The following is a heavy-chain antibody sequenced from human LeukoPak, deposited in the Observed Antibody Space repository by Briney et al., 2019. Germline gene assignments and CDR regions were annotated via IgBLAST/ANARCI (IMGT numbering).Heavy chain of an antibody. D-gene: IGHD5-18*01. CDR2: IIPILGIA. Sequence: VASVKVSCKASGGTFSNYAISWVRQAPGQGLEWMGAIIPILGIANYAQKFQGRVTITADKSTSTAYMELSSLRSEDTAVYYCARAGGSYGPERIGMDVWGQGTTVTVSS. J-gene: IGHJ6*02. CDR1: GGTFSNYA. V-gene: IGHV1-69*04. CDR3: ARAGGSYGPERIGMDV.